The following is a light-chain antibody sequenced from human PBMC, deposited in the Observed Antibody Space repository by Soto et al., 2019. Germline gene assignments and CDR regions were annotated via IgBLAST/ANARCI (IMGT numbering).Light chain of an antibody. CDR3: QQRSNWPPTIT. Sequence: EIVLTQSPATLSLSPWERATLSCRARQSVSSYLAWSQQKPGQAPRLLIFDASDRATGIPARFSGSGSGTDFTLTSSSLEPEDFAVYYCQQRSNWPPTITFGEGTKVEIK. CDR1: QSVSSY. CDR2: DAS. V-gene: IGKV3-11*01. J-gene: IGKJ4*01.